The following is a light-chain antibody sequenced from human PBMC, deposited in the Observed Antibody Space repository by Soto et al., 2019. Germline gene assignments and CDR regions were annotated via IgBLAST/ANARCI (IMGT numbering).Light chain of an antibody. CDR1: QSVSNN. V-gene: IGKV3-20*01. CDR2: GAS. J-gene: IGKJ5*01. CDR3: QQYGSSPT. Sequence: ESVLTQSPGTLSLSPGERATLSCRASQSVSNNLTWYQQKHGQAPRLLIYGASSRATGIPDRFSGSGSGTDFPLTISRLEPEDFAVYYCQQYGSSPTFGQGTRLEIK.